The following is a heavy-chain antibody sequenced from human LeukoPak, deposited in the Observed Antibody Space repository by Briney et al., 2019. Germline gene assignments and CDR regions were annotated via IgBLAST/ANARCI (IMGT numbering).Heavy chain of an antibody. Sequence: PGGSLRLSCAASGFTFSSYAMHWVRQAPGKGLEYVSAISSNGGSTYYANSVKGRFTISRDNSKNTLYLQMGSLRAEDMAVYYCARGDSSGWALSYYYMDVWGKGTTVTISS. V-gene: IGHV3-64*01. D-gene: IGHD6-19*01. CDR3: ARGDSSGWALSYYYMDV. J-gene: IGHJ6*03. CDR2: ISSNGGST. CDR1: GFTFSSYA.